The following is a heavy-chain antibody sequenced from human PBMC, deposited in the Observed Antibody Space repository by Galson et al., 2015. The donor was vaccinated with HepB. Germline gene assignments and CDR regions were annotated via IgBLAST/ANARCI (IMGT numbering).Heavy chain of an antibody. CDR2: ISGSGGST. J-gene: IGHJ1*01. CDR3: AKSFPYGDYLSENEQVAEYFQH. Sequence: SLRLSCAASGFTFSSYAMSWVRQAPGKGLEWVSAISGSGGSTYYADSVKGRFTISRDSSKNTLYLQMNSLRAEDTAVYYCAKSFPYGDYLSENEQVAEYFQHWGQGTLVTVSS. CDR1: GFTFSSYA. V-gene: IGHV3-23*01. D-gene: IGHD4-17*01.